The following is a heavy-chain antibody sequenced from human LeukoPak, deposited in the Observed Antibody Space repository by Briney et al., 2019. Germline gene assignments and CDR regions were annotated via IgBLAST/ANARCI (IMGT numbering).Heavy chain of an antibody. CDR2: IWYDGSNK. CDR1: GFTFSSYG. Sequence: GGSLRLSCAASGFTFSSYGMHWVGQAPGKGLEWGAVIWYDGSNKYYADSVKGRFTISRDNSKNTLYLQMNSLRAEDTAVYYCAKAYYYYYMDVWGKGTTVTVSS. V-gene: IGHV3-33*06. J-gene: IGHJ6*03. CDR3: AKAYYYYYMDV.